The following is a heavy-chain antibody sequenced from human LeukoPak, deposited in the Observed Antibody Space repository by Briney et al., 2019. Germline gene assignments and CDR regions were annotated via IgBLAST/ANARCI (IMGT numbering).Heavy chain of an antibody. J-gene: IGHJ3*02. CDR1: GFTFSSYW. CDR2: ISSTRSTI. V-gene: IGHV3-48*02. Sequence: GGSLRLSCAASGFTFSSYWMHWVRQAPGKGLEWVSSISSTRSTIYYADSVKGRFTISRDNAKNSLYLQMNSLRDEDTAVYYCARTRGAEIWGQGTLVTVSS. CDR3: ARTRGAEI.